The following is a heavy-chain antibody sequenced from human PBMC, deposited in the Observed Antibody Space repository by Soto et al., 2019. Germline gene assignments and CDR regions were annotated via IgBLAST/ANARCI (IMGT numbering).Heavy chain of an antibody. CDR2: IDPRSGVT. D-gene: IGHD4-17*01. CDR1: GYTFTAYY. V-gene: IGHV1-2*02. J-gene: IGHJ4*02. Sequence: ASVQVSCKPSGYTFTAYYIQWILQILGNGIECLGWIDPRSGVTNYAQKFQRRVTMTRDMSIKTVYMDLSWLTSYDTAVYYCATDDYGAFAFWGQGTVVTVSS. CDR3: ATDDYGAFAF.